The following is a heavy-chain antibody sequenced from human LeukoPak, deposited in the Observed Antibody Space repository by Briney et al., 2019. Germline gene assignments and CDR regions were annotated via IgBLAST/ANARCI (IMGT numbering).Heavy chain of an antibody. V-gene: IGHV3-21*01. CDR1: GFTFSSYS. Sequence: AGSLRLSCSASGFTFSSYSMNWVRQAPGKGLEGVSSISSSSSYIYYADSVKGRFTISRDNAKNSLYLQMNSLRAEDTAVYYCARSLRAGVDYWGQGTLVTVSS. J-gene: IGHJ4*02. CDR2: ISSSSSYI. CDR3: ARSLRAGVDY. D-gene: IGHD6-13*01.